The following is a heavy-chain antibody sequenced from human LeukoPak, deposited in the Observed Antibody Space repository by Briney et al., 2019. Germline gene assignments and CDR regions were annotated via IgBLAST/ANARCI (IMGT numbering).Heavy chain of an antibody. V-gene: IGHV1-69*13. D-gene: IGHD2-21*02. J-gene: IGHJ6*02. Sequence: GASVKVSCKASGGTFSSYAIGWVRQAPGQGLEWMGGIIPIFGTANYAQKFQGRVTITADESTSTAYMELSSLRSEDTAVYYCAKGSSRGDYYYYYGMDVWGQGTTVTVSS. CDR1: GGTFSSYA. CDR3: AKGSSRGDYYYYYGMDV. CDR2: IIPIFGTA.